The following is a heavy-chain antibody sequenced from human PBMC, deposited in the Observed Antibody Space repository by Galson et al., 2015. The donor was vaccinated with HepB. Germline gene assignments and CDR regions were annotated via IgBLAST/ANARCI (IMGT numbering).Heavy chain of an antibody. D-gene: IGHD3-10*01. V-gene: IGHV3-23*01. CDR1: GFPFSSYA. Sequence: LRLSCAASGFPFSSYAMSWVRQAPGKGLEWVSAISGSGGSTYYADSVKGRFTISGDNSKNTLYLQMNSLRAEDTAVYYCAKSITMVRGPNWFDPWGQGTLVTVSS. J-gene: IGHJ5*02. CDR3: AKSITMVRGPNWFDP. CDR2: ISGSGGST.